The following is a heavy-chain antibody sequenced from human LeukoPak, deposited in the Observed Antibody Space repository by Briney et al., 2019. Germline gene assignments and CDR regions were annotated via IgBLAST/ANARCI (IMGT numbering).Heavy chain of an antibody. J-gene: IGHJ4*02. V-gene: IGHV1-46*01. D-gene: IGHD6-19*01. Sequence: GASVKVSFKASGYTLTSYYMHWVRQAPGQGPELMGIINPSGGSTSYAQKFQGRVTMTRDTSTSTVYMELSSLRSEDTAVYYCARGRSGWYYFDYWGQGTLVTVSS. CDR3: ARGRSGWYYFDY. CDR2: INPSGGST. CDR1: GYTLTSYY.